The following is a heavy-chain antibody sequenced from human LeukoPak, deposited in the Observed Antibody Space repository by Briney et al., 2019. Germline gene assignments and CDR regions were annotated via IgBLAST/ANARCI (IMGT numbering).Heavy chain of an antibody. J-gene: IGHJ4*02. CDR1: GFTFSNAW. Sequence: GGPLRLSCAASGFTFSNAWMSWVRQAPGKGLEWVGCIKSKTDGGTTDYAATVKARFTVSRDDSKNTLYLQMNSLKTEDTAVYYCTTDPPRYYDILTGYSSYYFDYWGQGTLVTVSS. CDR3: TTDPPRYYDILTGYSSYYFDY. CDR2: IKSKTDGGTT. D-gene: IGHD3-9*01. V-gene: IGHV3-15*01.